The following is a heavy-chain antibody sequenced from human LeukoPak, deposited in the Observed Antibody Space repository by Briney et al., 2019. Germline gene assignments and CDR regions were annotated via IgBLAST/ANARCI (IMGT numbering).Heavy chain of an antibody. V-gene: IGHV3-9*01. D-gene: IGHD3-10*01. CDR1: GFTFGAYC. Sequence: GRSLRLPCAASGFTFGAYCMHWVRQPPGKGLEWVSAINWNSDTIHYADSVRGRFTISRDNAKNTLYLQMNSLKVEDTAFYFCTKDISSGRPAPYGMDVWGHGTTVTVSS. J-gene: IGHJ6*02. CDR2: INWNSDTI. CDR3: TKDISSGRPAPYGMDV.